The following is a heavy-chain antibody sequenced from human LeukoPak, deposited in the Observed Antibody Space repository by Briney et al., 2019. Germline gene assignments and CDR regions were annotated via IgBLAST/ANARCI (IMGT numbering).Heavy chain of an antibody. CDR1: NGSISTYY. CDR3: ARHGGTLDYFDS. J-gene: IGHJ4*02. CDR2: IYYGGTT. Sequence: PSETLSLTCSVSNGSISTYYWSWLPQSPGKGLEWIGYIYYGGTTSYNPPLKRRVTISVDSPKNHFSLRLTSLTAADTALYYCARHGGTLDYFDSWGPGSLVIVSS. D-gene: IGHD1-26*01. V-gene: IGHV4-59*08.